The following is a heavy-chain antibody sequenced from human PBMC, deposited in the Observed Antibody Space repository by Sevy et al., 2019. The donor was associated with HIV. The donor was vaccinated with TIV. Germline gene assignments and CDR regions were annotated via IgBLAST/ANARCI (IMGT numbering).Heavy chain of an antibody. CDR3: ARDTGGIGIDV. CDR2: IRQDGSDK. J-gene: IGHJ6*02. D-gene: IGHD6-13*01. V-gene: IGHV3-7*01. Sequence: GGSLRLSCAASGFTFSSHWMSWVRQAPGKGLEWVANIRQDGSDKYYVDSVKGRFTISRENAKNSLSLQMNSLRAEDTAVYYCARDTGGIGIDVWGQGTTVTVSS. CDR1: GFTFSSHW.